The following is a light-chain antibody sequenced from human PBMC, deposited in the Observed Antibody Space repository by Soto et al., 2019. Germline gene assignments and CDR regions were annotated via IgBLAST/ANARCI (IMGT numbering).Light chain of an antibody. CDR2: DAS. V-gene: IGKV3-11*01. Sequence: EIVLTQSPATLSLSPGERATLSCRASQSVSSYLAWYQQKPGQAPRLLIYDASNRATGIPARFSGSGSGTELPLTISSLEPEDFVVYYCQQRSNSYTFGQGTKLEIK. CDR1: QSVSSY. J-gene: IGKJ2*01. CDR3: QQRSNSYT.